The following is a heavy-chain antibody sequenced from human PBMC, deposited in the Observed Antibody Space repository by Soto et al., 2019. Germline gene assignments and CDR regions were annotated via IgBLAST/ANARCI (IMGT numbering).Heavy chain of an antibody. Sequence: PGGSLRLSCAASGYTFDSYWMHWVRQAPGKGLVWVSHIKGDEGITAYADSVKGRFTISRDNAKNTLYLQMNSLRAEDTAVYYCARDYYYGLDVRGQGTSVTVSS. V-gene: IGHV3-74*01. CDR2: IKGDEGIT. J-gene: IGHJ6*02. CDR3: ARDYYYGLDV. CDR1: GYTFDSYW.